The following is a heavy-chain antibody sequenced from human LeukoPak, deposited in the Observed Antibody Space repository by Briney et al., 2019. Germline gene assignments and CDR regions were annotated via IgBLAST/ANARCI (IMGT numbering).Heavy chain of an antibody. J-gene: IGHJ5*02. Sequence: ASVKVSCKASGGTFSSYAISWVRQAPGQGLEWMGGIIPIFGTANYAQKFQGRVTITADESTSTAYMEQSSLRSEDTAVYYCAGDTYYDILTGPNWFDPWGQGTLVTVSS. CDR2: IIPIFGTA. CDR1: GGTFSSYA. V-gene: IGHV1-69*13. CDR3: AGDTYYDILTGPNWFDP. D-gene: IGHD3-9*01.